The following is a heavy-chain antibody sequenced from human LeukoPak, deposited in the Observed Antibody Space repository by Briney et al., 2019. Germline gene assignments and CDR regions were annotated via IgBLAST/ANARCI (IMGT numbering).Heavy chain of an antibody. V-gene: IGHV3-21*01. Sequence: GGSLRLSCAASGFTFSSYSMNWVRQAPGKGLDGVSSISSSSSYIYYADSVKGRFTISRDNAKNSLYLQMNSLRAEDTAVYYCARGGIYRTLDVWGQGTTVTVSS. CDR3: ARGGIYRTLDV. J-gene: IGHJ6*02. D-gene: IGHD5-12*01. CDR2: ISSSSSYI. CDR1: GFTFSSYS.